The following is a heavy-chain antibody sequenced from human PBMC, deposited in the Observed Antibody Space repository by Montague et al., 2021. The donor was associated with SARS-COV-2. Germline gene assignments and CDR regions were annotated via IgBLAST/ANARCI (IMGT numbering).Heavy chain of an antibody. CDR2: IYYSGST. CDR3: ARDLDSFYGMDV. Sequence: SETLSLTCTVSGGSISSSSYYWGWIRQPPGKGLEWIESIYYSGSTYYNPSLKSRVTISVDTSKNQFSLKLSSVTAADTAVCYCARDLDSFYGMDVWGQGTTVTVSS. CDR1: GGSISSSSYY. V-gene: IGHV4-39*07. J-gene: IGHJ6*02.